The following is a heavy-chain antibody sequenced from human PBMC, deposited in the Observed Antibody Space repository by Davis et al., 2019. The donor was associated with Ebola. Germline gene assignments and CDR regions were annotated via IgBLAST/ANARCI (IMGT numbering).Heavy chain of an antibody. CDR2: INPNSGGT. CDR3: ARVGGCSGGSCYWDYYYYYGMDV. J-gene: IGHJ6*04. Sequence: AASVKVSCKASGYTFTGYYMHWVRQAPGQGLEWMGRINPNSGGTNYAQKLQGRVTMTTDTSTSTAYMELRSLRSDDTAVYYCARVGGCSGGSCYWDYYYYYGMDVWGKGTTVTVSS. D-gene: IGHD2-15*01. CDR1: GYTFTGYY. V-gene: IGHV1-2*06.